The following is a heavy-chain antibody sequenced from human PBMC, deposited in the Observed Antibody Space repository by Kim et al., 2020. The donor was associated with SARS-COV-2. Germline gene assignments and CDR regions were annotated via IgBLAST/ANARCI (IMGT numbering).Heavy chain of an antibody. D-gene: IGHD4-17*01. V-gene: IGHV3-74*01. Sequence: KGRFTISRDNAKNTLYLQMNSLRAEDTAVYYCARDDYGDSRYYYYYGMDVWGQGTTVTVSS. J-gene: IGHJ6*02. CDR3: ARDDYGDSRYYYYYGMDV.